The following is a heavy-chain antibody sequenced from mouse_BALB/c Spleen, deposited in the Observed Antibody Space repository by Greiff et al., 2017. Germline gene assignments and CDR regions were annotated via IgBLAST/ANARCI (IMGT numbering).Heavy chain of an antibody. CDR2: IYPGSGST. CDR3: TRDYYGSYWYFDV. Sequence: LQQPGSELVRPGASVKLSCKASGYTFTSYWMHWVKQRHGQGLEWIGNIYPGSGSTNYDEKFKSKGTLTVDTSSSTAYMHLSSLTSEDSAVYYCTRDYYGSYWYFDVWGAGTTVTVSS. V-gene: IGHV1S22*01. J-gene: IGHJ1*01. D-gene: IGHD1-1*01. CDR1: GYTFTSYW.